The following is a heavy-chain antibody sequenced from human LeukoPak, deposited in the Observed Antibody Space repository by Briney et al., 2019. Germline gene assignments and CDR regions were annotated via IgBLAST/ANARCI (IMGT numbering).Heavy chain of an antibody. Sequence: SETLSLTCTVSGGSISSYYWSWIRQPPGKGLEWIGYVYYSGTTNYNPSLKSRVIISVDTSKNQFSLKLSSVTAADTAVYFCSGYYRLYNWFDPWGQGTLVTVSS. J-gene: IGHJ5*02. D-gene: IGHD3-3*01. CDR3: SGYYRLYNWFDP. CDR2: VYYSGTT. V-gene: IGHV4-59*12. CDR1: GGSISSYY.